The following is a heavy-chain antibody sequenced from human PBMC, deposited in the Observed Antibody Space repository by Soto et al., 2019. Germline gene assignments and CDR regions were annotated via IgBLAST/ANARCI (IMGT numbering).Heavy chain of an antibody. V-gene: IGHV1-58*01. D-gene: IGHD2-15*01. CDR2: IVVGSGNT. J-gene: IGHJ6*02. Sequence: SVKVSCKASGFTFTSSAVQWVRQARGQRLEWIGWIVVGSGNTNYAQKFQERVTITRDMSTSTAYMELSSLRSEDTAVYYCASLNIGYCSGGRCYMYYGMDVWGQGTKVTVSS. CDR1: GFTFTSSA. CDR3: ASLNIGYCSGGRCYMYYGMDV.